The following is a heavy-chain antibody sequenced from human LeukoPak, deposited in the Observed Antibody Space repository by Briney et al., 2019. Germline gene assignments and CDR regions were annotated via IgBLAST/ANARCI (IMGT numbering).Heavy chain of an antibody. J-gene: IGHJ6*02. Sequence: ASVKVSCKASGYTFTSYYMHWVRQAPGQGLEWMGWINPNSGGTNYAQKFQGRVTMTRDTSISTAYMELSRLRSDDTAVYYCAREAPGITTYYYYGMDVWGQGTTVTVSS. CDR2: INPNSGGT. CDR3: AREAPGITTYYYYGMDV. D-gene: IGHD3-3*01. CDR1: GYTFTSYY. V-gene: IGHV1-2*02.